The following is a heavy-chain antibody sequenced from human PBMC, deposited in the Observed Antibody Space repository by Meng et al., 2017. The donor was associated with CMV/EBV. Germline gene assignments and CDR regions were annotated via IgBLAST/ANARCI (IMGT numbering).Heavy chain of an antibody. CDR1: GFTFSSNY. D-gene: IGHD2-2*01. V-gene: IGHV3-66*02. CDR3: ARAEGEYQLQPYYYGMDV. J-gene: IGHJ6*02. Sequence: GGSLRLSCAASGFTFSSNYMSWVRQAPGKGLEWVSVIYSGGSTYYADSVKGRFTISRDNSKNTLHLQMNSLRAEDTAVYYCARAEGEYQLQPYYYGMDVWGQGTTVTVSS. CDR2: IYSGGST.